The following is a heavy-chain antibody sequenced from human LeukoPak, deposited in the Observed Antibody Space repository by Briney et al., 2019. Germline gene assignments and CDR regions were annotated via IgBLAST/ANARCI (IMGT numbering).Heavy chain of an antibody. J-gene: IGHJ4*02. V-gene: IGHV4-34*01. CDR2: INHSGST. CDR1: GGSFSGYY. CDR3: AKDFHSSGWYYLFDY. Sequence: SETLSLTCAVYGGSFSGYYWSWIRQPPGKGLEWIGEINHSGSTNYNPSLKSRVTVSVDTSKNQFSLKMSSVTAADTALYYCAKDFHSSGWYYLFDYWGQGTLVTVSS. D-gene: IGHD6-19*01.